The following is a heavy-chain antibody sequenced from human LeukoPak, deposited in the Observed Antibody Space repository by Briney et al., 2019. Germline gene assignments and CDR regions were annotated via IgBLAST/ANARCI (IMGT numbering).Heavy chain of an antibody. CDR3: ARGPDGSGTFNSIYYNFNMDV. J-gene: IGHJ6*03. CDR2: INPNSAGT. CDR1: GYMFIAYY. Sequence: ASVKVSCKASGYMFIAYYLHWVRQAPGQGPEWMGYINPNSAGTDYAQKFKGRVTMTRDTSITTAYMELSRLTSDDTAVYYCARGPDGSGTFNSIYYNFNMDVWGQGTTVIVSS. D-gene: IGHD3-10*01. V-gene: IGHV1-2*02.